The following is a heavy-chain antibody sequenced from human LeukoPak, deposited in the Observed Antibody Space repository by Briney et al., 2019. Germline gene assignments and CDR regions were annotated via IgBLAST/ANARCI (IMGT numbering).Heavy chain of an antibody. CDR3: AKASMRYSSSWRFDY. V-gene: IGHV3-23*01. CDR1: GFTFSSYA. Sequence: GGSLRLSCAASGFTFSSYAMSWVRQAPGKGLEWVSAISGSGGSTYYADSVKGRFTISRDNSKNTLYLQMNSLRAEDTAVYYCAKASMRYSSSWRFDYWGQGTLVTVSS. J-gene: IGHJ4*02. D-gene: IGHD6-13*01. CDR2: ISGSGGST.